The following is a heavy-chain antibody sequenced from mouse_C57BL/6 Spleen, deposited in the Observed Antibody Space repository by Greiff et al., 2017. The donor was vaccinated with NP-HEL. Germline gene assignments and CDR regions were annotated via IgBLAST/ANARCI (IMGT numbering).Heavy chain of an antibody. CDR3: ARYEAAQATWWFDY. CDR1: GYAFSSSW. Sequence: VQLQQSGPELVKPGASVKISCKASGYAFSSSWMNWVKQRPGKGLEWIGRIYPGDGDTNYNGKFKGKATLTADKSSSTAYMQLSSLTSEDSAVYFCARYEAAQATWWFDYWGQGTTLTVSS. V-gene: IGHV1-82*01. D-gene: IGHD3-2*02. J-gene: IGHJ2*01. CDR2: IYPGDGDT.